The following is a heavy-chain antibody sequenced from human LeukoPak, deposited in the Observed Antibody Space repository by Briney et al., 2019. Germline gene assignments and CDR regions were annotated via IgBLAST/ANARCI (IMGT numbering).Heavy chain of an antibody. V-gene: IGHV1-2*06. CDR3: AREQQWLVPDY. J-gene: IGHJ4*02. CDR2: INPNSGGA. Sequence: ASVKDSCKACGYTLTGYYMHWVRQARARRLEWMGRINPNSGGANNLQTFLGRLTMTRDTYISTAYMELSRLRSDDTAVYYCAREQQWLVPDYWGQGTLVTVSS. D-gene: IGHD6-19*01. CDR1: GYTLTGYY.